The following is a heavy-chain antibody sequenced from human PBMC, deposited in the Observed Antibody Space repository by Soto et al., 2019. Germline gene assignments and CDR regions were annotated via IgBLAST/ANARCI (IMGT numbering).Heavy chain of an antibody. CDR3: ARATITMVRGILYYYGMDV. V-gene: IGHV4-30-4*01. Sequence: SETLSLTCTVSGGSISSGDYYWSWIRQPPGKGLEWIGYIYYTGSTYYNPSLKSRVTISVDTSKNQFSLNLRSVTAADTAVYYCARATITMVRGILYYYGMDVWVQGTTVTVSS. D-gene: IGHD3-10*01. CDR2: IYYTGST. CDR1: GGSISSGDYY. J-gene: IGHJ6*02.